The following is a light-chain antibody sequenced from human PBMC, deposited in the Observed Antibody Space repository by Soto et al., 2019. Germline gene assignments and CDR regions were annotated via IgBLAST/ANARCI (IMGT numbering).Light chain of an antibody. CDR3: QQSYSTPMYT. J-gene: IGKJ2*01. CDR1: QSISSY. V-gene: IGKV1-39*01. CDR2: AAS. Sequence: DIQMTQSPSSLSASVGDRVTITCRASQSISSYLNWYQQKPGKAPKLLIYAASSLQSGVPSRFSRSGSGTDFTLTISSLQPEDFANYYCQQSYSTPMYTSGQGTNVDVK.